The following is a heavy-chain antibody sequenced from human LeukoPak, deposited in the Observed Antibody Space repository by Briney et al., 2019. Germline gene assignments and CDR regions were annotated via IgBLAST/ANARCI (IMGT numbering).Heavy chain of an antibody. CDR1: GFXFSSYA. Sequence: PGGAVRLPCSACGFXFSSYAIHWVRQAPGKGLEYVSANSTNGAITTSADSVKSRFTISRDNSKNTISLQMSSLGVVDTAVYFCVRVGDCTGGTCYYSDYWGQGTLVTVSS. V-gene: IGHV3-64D*06. J-gene: IGHJ4*02. CDR2: NSTNGAIT. D-gene: IGHD2-15*01. CDR3: VRVGDCTGGTCYYSDY.